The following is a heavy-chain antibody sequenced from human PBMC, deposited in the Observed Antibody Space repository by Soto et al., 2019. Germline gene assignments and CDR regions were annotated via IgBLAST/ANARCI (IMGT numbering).Heavy chain of an antibody. J-gene: IGHJ6*02. CDR2: IYYSGST. CDR1: GGSVRSGRYY. Sequence: XETLSLSVTVAGGSVRSGRYYWSWIRQPPGKVLEWIGYIYYSGSTNYNPSLKSRVTISVDTSKNQSTLKLSSVTAEDTAVYYCARGEYSYGDPNLLLYGMDFWGQGTTVTVSS. CDR3: ARGEYSYGDPNLLLYGMDF. D-gene: IGHD5-18*01. V-gene: IGHV4-61*01.